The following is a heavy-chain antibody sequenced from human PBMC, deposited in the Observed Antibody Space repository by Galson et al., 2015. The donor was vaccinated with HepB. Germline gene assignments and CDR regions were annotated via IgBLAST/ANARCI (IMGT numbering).Heavy chain of an antibody. CDR1: GFTFSNAW. D-gene: IGHD5-18*01. CDR3: TTDGYSYGYYYYYGMDV. Sequence: SLRLSCAASGFTFSNAWMSWVRQAPGKGLEWVGRIKSKTDGGTTDYAAPVKGRFTISRDDSKNTLYLQMNSLKTEDTAVHYCTTDGYSYGYYYYYGMDVWGQGTTVTVSS. J-gene: IGHJ6*02. CDR2: IKSKTDGGTT. V-gene: IGHV3-15*01.